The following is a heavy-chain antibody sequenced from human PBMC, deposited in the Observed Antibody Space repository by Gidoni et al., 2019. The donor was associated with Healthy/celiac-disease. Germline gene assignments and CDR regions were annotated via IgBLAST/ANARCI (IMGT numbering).Heavy chain of an antibody. D-gene: IGHD3-3*01. CDR3: ARVMRFWSGYYSPPLIFDY. Sequence: EVQLVESGGGLVQPGGSLRLYCAASGFTFSSYWMSWVRQAPGKGLEWVANIKQDGSEKYYVDSGKGRFTISRDNAKNSLYLQMNSLRAEDTAVYYCARVMRFWSGYYSPPLIFDYWGQGTLVTVSS. J-gene: IGHJ4*02. V-gene: IGHV3-7*03. CDR1: GFTFSSYW. CDR2: IKQDGSEK.